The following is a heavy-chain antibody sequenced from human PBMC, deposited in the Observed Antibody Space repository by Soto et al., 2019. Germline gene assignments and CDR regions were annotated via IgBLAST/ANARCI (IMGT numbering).Heavy chain of an antibody. V-gene: IGHV4-59*01. Sequence: PSEALFLTCPISFGSFSVYYWSFVCQPPGHELEWIGYIDASGSPYYNPSLRSRVTISADTSKNQISLKLTSPTAADTAVYYCARGVGSSPPRYWGRGTLVTVSS. CDR3: ARGVGSSPPRY. D-gene: IGHD1-26*01. J-gene: IGHJ4*02. CDR1: FGSFSVYY. CDR2: IDASGSP.